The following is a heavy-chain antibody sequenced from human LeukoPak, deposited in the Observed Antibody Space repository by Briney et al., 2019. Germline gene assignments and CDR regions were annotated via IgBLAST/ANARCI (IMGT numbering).Heavy chain of an antibody. V-gene: IGHV4-30-4*08. CDR1: GGSISSGDYY. CDR2: IYYSGST. D-gene: IGHD1-26*01. Sequence: SQTLSLTCTVSGGSISSGDYYWRWIRQPPGKGLEWIGYIYYSGSTYYNPSLKSRVTISVDTSKNQFSLKLSSVTAADTAVYYCARVGISGSYYLFDYWGQGTLVTVSS. J-gene: IGHJ4*02. CDR3: ARVGISGSYYLFDY.